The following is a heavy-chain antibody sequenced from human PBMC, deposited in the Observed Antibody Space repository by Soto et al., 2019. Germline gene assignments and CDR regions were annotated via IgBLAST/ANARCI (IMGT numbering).Heavy chain of an antibody. CDR2: IYPGDSDT. J-gene: IGHJ6*02. CDR3: AKTAAGGKNYYGMDV. D-gene: IGHD6-13*01. Sequence: EVQLVQSGAEVKKPGESLNISCKGSVYSFTSYWIGWARQMPGKGLEWMGIIYPGDSDTRYSPSFQGQVTISADKSISTAYLQWSSLKASDTAMYYCAKTAAGGKNYYGMDVWGQGPTVTVSS. V-gene: IGHV5-51*01. CDR1: VYSFTSYW.